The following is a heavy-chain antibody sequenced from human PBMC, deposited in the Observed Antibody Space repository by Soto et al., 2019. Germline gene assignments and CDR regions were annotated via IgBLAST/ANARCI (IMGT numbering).Heavy chain of an antibody. J-gene: IGHJ6*02. D-gene: IGHD3-10*01. Sequence: QVQLVQSGAEVKKPGSSVKVSCKASGGTFSSYTISWVRQAPGQGLEWMGRIIPILGIANYAQKCQGRVTITADKSTSTGYMELSSLRSEDTAVYYCASLDGSGSHRYYYYGMDVWGQGTTVTVSS. V-gene: IGHV1-69*02. CDR2: IIPILGIA. CDR3: ASLDGSGSHRYYYYGMDV. CDR1: GGTFSSYT.